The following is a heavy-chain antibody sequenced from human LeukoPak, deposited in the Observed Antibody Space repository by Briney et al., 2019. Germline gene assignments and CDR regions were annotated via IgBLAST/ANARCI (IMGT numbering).Heavy chain of an antibody. J-gene: IGHJ4*02. V-gene: IGHV3-23*01. Sequence: GGSLRLSCAASGFSFTTYAMSWVRQAPGKGLEWVSTVSGSGGRTYYADSVKGRFTISKDNTKKILYLQMSSLRAEDTAVYYCAKDLINRIEAVGPIDYWGQGTLVTVSS. CDR2: VSGSGGRT. CDR1: GFSFTTYA. CDR3: AKDLINRIEAVGPIDY. D-gene: IGHD6-13*01.